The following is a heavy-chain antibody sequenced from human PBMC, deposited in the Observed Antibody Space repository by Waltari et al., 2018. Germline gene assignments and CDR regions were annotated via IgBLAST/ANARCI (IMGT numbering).Heavy chain of an antibody. J-gene: IGHJ6*02. V-gene: IGHV1-3*01. CDR3: ARVRHSSSWYGMDV. Sequence: QVQLVQSGAEVKKPGASVKVSCKASGYTFTSYAMHWVRQAPGQRLEWMGWINAGNGNPKDSHKFQVRVTITRDTSASTAYMELSSLRSEDTAVYYCARVRHSSSWYGMDVWGQGTTVTVSS. CDR2: INAGNGNP. CDR1: GYTFTSYA. D-gene: IGHD6-13*01.